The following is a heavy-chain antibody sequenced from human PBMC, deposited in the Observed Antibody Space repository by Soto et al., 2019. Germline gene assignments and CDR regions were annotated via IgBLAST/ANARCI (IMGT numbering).Heavy chain of an antibody. CDR1: GYTFTSYG. D-gene: IGHD4-17*01. CDR3: AIERTSGDYESGNWFDP. J-gene: IGHJ5*02. V-gene: IGHV1-18*01. Sequence: ASVKVSCKASGYTFTSYGISWVRQAPGQGLEWMGWISAYNGNTNYAQKFQGRVTMTTNTSMSTAYMELSSLRSEDTAVYYCAIERTSGDYESGNWFDPWGQGTLVTVSS. CDR2: ISAYNGNT.